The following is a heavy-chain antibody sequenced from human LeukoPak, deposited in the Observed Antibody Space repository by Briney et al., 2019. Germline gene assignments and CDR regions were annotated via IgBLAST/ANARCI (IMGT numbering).Heavy chain of an antibody. D-gene: IGHD6-19*01. CDR3: ARDRVAVAGTISYYYYYYMDV. V-gene: IGHV3-48*03. CDR2: IRSSGSTI. Sequence: PGGSLRLSCAASGFTFSSYEMNWVRQAPGKGLEWVSYIRSSGSTIYYADSVKGRFTISRDNAKNSLYLQMNSLRAEDTAVYYCARDRVAVAGTISYYYYYYMDVWGKGTTVTVSS. J-gene: IGHJ6*03. CDR1: GFTFSSYE.